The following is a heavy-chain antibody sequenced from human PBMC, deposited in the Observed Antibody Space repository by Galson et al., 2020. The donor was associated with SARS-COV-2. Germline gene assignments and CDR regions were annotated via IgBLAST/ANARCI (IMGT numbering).Heavy chain of an antibody. Sequence: GGSLRLSCAASGFTFSRYALAWVRQAPGKGLEWVSGISGGGGSTYYVDSVKGRFTISRDTSQNTVHLQMSSLRAEDTAVYYFAKGRGDDNGDHLDFWGQGTLVTVSS. CDR2: ISGGGGST. CDR1: GFTFSRYA. J-gene: IGHJ4*02. D-gene: IGHD4-17*01. V-gene: IGHV3-23*01. CDR3: AKGRGDDNGDHLDF.